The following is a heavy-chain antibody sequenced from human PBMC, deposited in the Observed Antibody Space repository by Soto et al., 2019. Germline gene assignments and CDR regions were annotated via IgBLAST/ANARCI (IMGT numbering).Heavy chain of an antibody. Sequence: QVQLQQWGAGLLKPSETLSLTCAVYGGSFSGYYWSWIRQPPGKGLEWIGEINHSGSTNYNPSLKSRVTISVDTSKNQFSLKLSSVTAADTAVYYSARGPSSGWYPRYFQHWGQGTLVTVSS. D-gene: IGHD6-19*01. V-gene: IGHV4-34*01. J-gene: IGHJ1*01. CDR1: GGSFSGYY. CDR3: ARGPSSGWYPRYFQH. CDR2: INHSGST.